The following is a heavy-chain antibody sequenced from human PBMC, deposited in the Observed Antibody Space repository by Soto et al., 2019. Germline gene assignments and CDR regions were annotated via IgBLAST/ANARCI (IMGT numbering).Heavy chain of an antibody. CDR1: GGSISSYY. J-gene: IGHJ4*02. CDR3: ARGNRDYDYVWGSYRPPEYYFDY. V-gene: IGHV4-59*01. Sequence: SETLSLTCTVSGGSISSYYWSWIRQPPGKGLEWIGYIYYSGSTNYNPSLKSRVTISVDTSKNQFSLKLSSVTAADTAVYYCARGNRDYDYVWGSYRPPEYYFDYWGQGTMVTVSS. CDR2: IYYSGST. D-gene: IGHD3-16*02.